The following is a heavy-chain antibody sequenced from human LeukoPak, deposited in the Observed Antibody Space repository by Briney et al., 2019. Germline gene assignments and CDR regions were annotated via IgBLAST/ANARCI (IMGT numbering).Heavy chain of an antibody. CDR1: GFTFSSCG. V-gene: IGHV3-30*02. J-gene: IGHJ6*03. Sequence: PGGSLRLSCAASGFTFSSCGIHWVRQAPGKGLEWVAFIRYDGSNRYYADSVKGRFSISRHNAKNSLYLQMNSLSAEDTALYYCARNMLGYNYHYMDVWGKGTTVTVSS. D-gene: IGHD2-8*01. CDR3: ARNMLGYNYHYMDV. CDR2: IRYDGSNR.